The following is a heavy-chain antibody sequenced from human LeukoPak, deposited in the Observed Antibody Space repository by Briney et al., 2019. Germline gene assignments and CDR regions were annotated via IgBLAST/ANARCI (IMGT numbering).Heavy chain of an antibody. Sequence: PSETLSLTCTVSGGSISSYYWSWIRQPPGKGLEWIGYIYYSGSTNYNPSLKSRVTISVDTSKNQFSLKLSSVTAADTAVYYCARLIPLRYFDWFDPWGQGTLVTVSS. J-gene: IGHJ5*02. CDR3: ARLIPLRYFDWFDP. CDR2: IYYSGST. D-gene: IGHD3-9*01. V-gene: IGHV4-59*01. CDR1: GGSISSYY.